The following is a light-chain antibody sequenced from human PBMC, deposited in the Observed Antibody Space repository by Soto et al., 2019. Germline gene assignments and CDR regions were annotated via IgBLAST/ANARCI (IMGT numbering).Light chain of an antibody. CDR3: QQYNNWPPWT. V-gene: IGKV3-15*01. J-gene: IGKJ1*01. Sequence: EIVLTQSPVTLSLSPGERATLFCRASQNVNSTLAWYQHKPGQAPRLLIYGASKRATGFPARFSGSGSGTEFTLTISSLQSEDFAVYYCQQYNNWPPWTFGQGTKVDIK. CDR1: QNVNST. CDR2: GAS.